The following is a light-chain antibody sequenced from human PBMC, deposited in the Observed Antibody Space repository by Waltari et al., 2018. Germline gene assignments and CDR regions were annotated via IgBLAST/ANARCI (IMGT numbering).Light chain of an antibody. CDR3: QQYYGNPRT. V-gene: IGKV4-1*01. CDR1: QRFLFSSKNKNY. CDR2: RAS. J-gene: IGKJ2*01. Sequence: DIVMTQSPDSLAVSLGERATIHCKPSQRFLFSSKNKNYLAWYQQKPGQAPKLLIYRASTRESGVPDRFSGSGSGTDFTLTISSLQAEDVAVYYCQQYYGNPRTFGQGTKLEIK.